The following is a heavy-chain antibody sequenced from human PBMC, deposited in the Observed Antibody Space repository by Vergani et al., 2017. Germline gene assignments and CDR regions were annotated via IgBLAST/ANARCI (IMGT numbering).Heavy chain of an antibody. CDR1: GYTFTIYA. Sequence: QVQLVQSGAEVKKPGASVKVSCKASGYTFTIYAMHWVRQAPGQRLEWMGWSNTGNGNTKYSQKFQGRVTSTRDTSASTAYMELSSLRSEDTAVYYCARAGWGVEERQQLPLDYWGQGTLVTVSS. D-gene: IGHD6-13*01. CDR3: ARAGWGVEERQQLPLDY. V-gene: IGHV1-3*04. J-gene: IGHJ4*02. CDR2: SNTGNGNT.